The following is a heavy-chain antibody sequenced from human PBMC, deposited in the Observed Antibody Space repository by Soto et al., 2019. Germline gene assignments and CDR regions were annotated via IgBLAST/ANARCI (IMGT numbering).Heavy chain of an antibody. V-gene: IGHV3-21*01. CDR2: ISSSGYI. J-gene: IGHJ6*02. CDR1: GFNFNSYT. Sequence: GGSLRLSCASSGFNFNSYTINWVRQAPGKRLEWLSSISSSGYIFSTDSVRGRFTISRGNAKISVYLQINSLRAEDTAVYFCARDGSGGSCYPGMDVWGQGTTVTVSS. CDR3: ARDGSGGSCYPGMDV. D-gene: IGHD2-15*01.